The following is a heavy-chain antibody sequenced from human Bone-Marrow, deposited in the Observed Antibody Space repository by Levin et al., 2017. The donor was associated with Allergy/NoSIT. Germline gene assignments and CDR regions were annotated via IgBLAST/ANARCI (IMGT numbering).Heavy chain of an antibody. J-gene: IGHJ5*02. CDR1: GFAFSDYA. V-gene: IGHV3-23*01. CDR3: AKDSSPYDGINWFDP. CDR2: ISGGGDYR. Sequence: GESLKISNAASGFAFSDYAMHWICQTPGKGLEWVSTISGGGDYRYYADSVKGRFIISRDNSNNALFLQLNILSAEDTAIYYCAKDSSPYDGINWFDPWGQGTLVTVSS. D-gene: IGHD3-16*01.